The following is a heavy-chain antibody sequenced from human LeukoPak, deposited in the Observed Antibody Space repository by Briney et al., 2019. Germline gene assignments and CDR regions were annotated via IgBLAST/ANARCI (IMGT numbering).Heavy chain of an antibody. CDR2: MNPNSGNT. D-gene: IGHD6-13*01. V-gene: IGHV1-8*01. CDR1: GYTFTNYD. CDR3: ARGRLMYSSSWSPPDY. Sequence: GASVKVSCKASGYTFTNYDINWVRQATGQGLEWMGWMNPNSGNTGYAQKFQGRVTMSTNTSISTAYMDLSSLKSEDTAVYYCARGRLMYSSSWSPPDYWGQGTLVTVSS. J-gene: IGHJ4*02.